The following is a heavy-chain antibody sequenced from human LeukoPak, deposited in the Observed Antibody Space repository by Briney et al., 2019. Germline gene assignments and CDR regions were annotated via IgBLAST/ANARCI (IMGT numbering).Heavy chain of an antibody. CDR3: ARDRRGYDYDY. Sequence: PGGSLRLSCAASGFTFSSYGMNWVRQAPGKGLEWVSSISSSTYIYYADSVKGRFTISRDNAKNSLYLQMNSLRAEDTAVYYCARDRRGYDYDYWGQGTLVTVSS. CDR2: ISSSTYI. D-gene: IGHD5-12*01. J-gene: IGHJ4*02. V-gene: IGHV3-21*01. CDR1: GFTFSSYG.